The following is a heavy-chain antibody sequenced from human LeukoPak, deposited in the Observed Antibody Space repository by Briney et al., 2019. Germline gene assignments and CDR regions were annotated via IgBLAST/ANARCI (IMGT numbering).Heavy chain of an antibody. CDR1: GYTLTGYY. CDR3: ASLEYGSGSYYRDDAFDI. V-gene: IGHV1-2*02. J-gene: IGHJ3*02. D-gene: IGHD3-10*01. Sequence: GASVKVSCKASGYTLTGYYMHWVRQAPGQGLEWMGWINPNSGGTNYAQKFQGRVTMTRDTSISTAYMELSRLRSDDTAVYYCASLEYGSGSYYRDDAFDIWGQGTMVTVSS. CDR2: INPNSGGT.